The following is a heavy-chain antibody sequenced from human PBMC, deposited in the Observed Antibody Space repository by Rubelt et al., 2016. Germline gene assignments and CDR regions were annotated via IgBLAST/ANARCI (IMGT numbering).Heavy chain of an antibody. D-gene: IGHD6-25*01. V-gene: IGHV1-2*02. CDR3: ASQGEQRGY. Sequence: QVQLVQSGAEVKKPGASVKVSCKASGYTFTGYYMHWVRQATGQGLEWMGGIQPNRGVTNYEQKVQSRVTTTRDTATSHAYMELGRLRSDETAVHYCASQGEQRGYWGQGTLVTVSS. CDR1: GYTFTGYY. J-gene: IGHJ4*02. CDR2: IQPNRGVT.